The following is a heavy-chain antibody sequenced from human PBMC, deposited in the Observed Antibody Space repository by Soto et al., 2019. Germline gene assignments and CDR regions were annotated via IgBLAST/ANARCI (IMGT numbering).Heavy chain of an antibody. CDR2: IIPIFGTA. Sequence: GASVNVSCKASGGTFSSDAISWVRQAPGQGLEWIGGIIPIFGTANYAQKFQGRVAITADESTSTAYMELSSLRSEDTAVYYCARGVIYGDSGGYPDYWGQGTLVTLSS. CDR3: ARGVIYGDSGGYPDY. CDR1: GGTFSSDA. J-gene: IGHJ4*02. D-gene: IGHD4-17*01. V-gene: IGHV1-69*13.